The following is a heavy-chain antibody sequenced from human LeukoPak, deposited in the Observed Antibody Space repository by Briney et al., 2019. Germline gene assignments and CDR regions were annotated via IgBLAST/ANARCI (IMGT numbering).Heavy chain of an antibody. D-gene: IGHD6-13*01. V-gene: IGHV4-34*01. CDR1: GGSFSGYY. J-gene: IGHJ4*02. CDR3: ARRRAAAGKPFDY. Sequence: PSETLSLTCAVYGGSFSGYYWSWIRQPPGKALEWIGEVNHSGSTNYNPSLKSRVTISVDTSKNQFSLKLSSVTAADTAVYYCARRRAAAGKPFDYWGQGTLVTVSS. CDR2: VNHSGST.